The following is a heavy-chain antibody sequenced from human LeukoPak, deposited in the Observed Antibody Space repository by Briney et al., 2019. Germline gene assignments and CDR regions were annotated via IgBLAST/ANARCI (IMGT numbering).Heavy chain of an antibody. J-gene: IGHJ4*02. CDR1: GFTFSSYG. CDR2: ISYDGSNK. V-gene: IGHV3-30*18. Sequence: PGRSLRLSCAASGFTFSSYGMHWVRQAPGKGLEWVAVISYDGSNKYHAGSVKGRFTISRDNSKNTLYLQMNSLRAEDTAVYYCAKEKEDYYDSSGYSPLGYWGQGTLVTVSS. D-gene: IGHD3-22*01. CDR3: AKEKEDYYDSSGYSPLGY.